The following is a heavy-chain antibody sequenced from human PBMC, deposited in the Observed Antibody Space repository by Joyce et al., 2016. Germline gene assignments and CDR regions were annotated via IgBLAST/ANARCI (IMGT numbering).Heavy chain of an antibody. V-gene: IGHV5-51*01. CDR3: ARCLSGYPWDAFDI. D-gene: IGHD5-12*01. CDR1: GYRFTYSW. J-gene: IGHJ3*02. CDR2: IYPGDSDT. Sequence: EVQLVQSGAEVKKAGETLKISCKGSGYRFTYSWIAWVRQMLGKGLEWMRSIYPGDSDTKYSPSFKGQVTIPTDNSISTSYLQWKSLRASDTAIYFCARCLSGYPWDAFDIWGQGTKVTVSS.